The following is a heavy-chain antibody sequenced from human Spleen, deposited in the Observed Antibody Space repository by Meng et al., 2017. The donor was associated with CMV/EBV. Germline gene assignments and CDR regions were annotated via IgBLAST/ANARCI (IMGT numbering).Heavy chain of an antibody. CDR2: IYYGGST. CDR3: ASKTRSNWGIGY. V-gene: IGHV4-31*03. CDR1: GGSINSDGYY. J-gene: IGHJ4*02. Sequence: LRLSCIVSGGSINSDGYYWTWIRQHPGMGLEWIGYIYYGGSTSYNPSLQSRLTISVDTSKNQLSLKLNSVTAADTAIYYCASKTRSNWGIGYWGRGILVTVSS. D-gene: IGHD7-27*01.